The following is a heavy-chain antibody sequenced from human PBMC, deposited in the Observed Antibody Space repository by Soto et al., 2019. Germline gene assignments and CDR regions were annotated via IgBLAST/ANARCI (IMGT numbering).Heavy chain of an antibody. Sequence: SETLSLTCTVSCGSISSYYWSWIRQPPGKGLEWIGYIYYSGSTNYNPSLKSRVTISVDTSKNQFSLKLSSVTAADTAVYYCARWGCTSTTSYMDYWGQGTLVTVS. CDR2: IYYSGST. J-gene: IGHJ4*02. CDR1: CGSISSYY. V-gene: IGHV4-59*01. CDR3: ARWGCTSTTSYMDY. D-gene: IGHD2-2*02.